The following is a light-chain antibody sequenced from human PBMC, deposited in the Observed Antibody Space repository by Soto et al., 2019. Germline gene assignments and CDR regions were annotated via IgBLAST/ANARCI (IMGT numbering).Light chain of an antibody. V-gene: IGLV1-44*01. CDR1: SSSIGSNT. CDR2: SND. CDR3: AAWDGSLNGWV. Sequence: QAVVTQAPSASGTPGQRVTISGSGSSSSIGSNTVSWYQQVPGTAPKLLIYSNDQRPSGVPDRFSGSKSGTSASLAIGGLQSEDEADYYCAAWDGSLNGWVFGGGTKLTVL. J-gene: IGLJ3*02.